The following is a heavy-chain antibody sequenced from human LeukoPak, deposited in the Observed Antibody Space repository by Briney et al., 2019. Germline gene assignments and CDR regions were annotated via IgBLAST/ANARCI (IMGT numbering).Heavy chain of an antibody. D-gene: IGHD3-10*01. CDR3: AKDHVTRGYYYYGMDV. Sequence: GGSLRLSCAASGFTFDDYAMHWVRQAPGKGLEWVSGISWNSGSISYADSVKGRFTISRDNAKNSLYLQMNSLRAEDTALYYCAKDHVTRGYYYYGMDVWGQGTTVTVSS. V-gene: IGHV3-9*01. J-gene: IGHJ6*02. CDR2: ISWNSGSI. CDR1: GFTFDDYA.